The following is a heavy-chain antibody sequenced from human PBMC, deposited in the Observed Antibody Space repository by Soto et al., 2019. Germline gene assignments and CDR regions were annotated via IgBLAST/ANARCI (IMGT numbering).Heavy chain of an antibody. CDR3: ARSDAPVLDY. CDR2: THHSGRT. J-gene: IGHJ4*02. V-gene: IGHV4-4*02. Sequence: QVQLQESGPGLVKPSGTLSLTCTVSGGSMSSSNWWNWVRQPPGKGLEWIGETHHSGRTNYNPSLKSRVPISVDKSKNHFSRKLSSVTAADTAVYYCARSDAPVLDYWGQGTLVTVSS. CDR1: GGSMSSSNW.